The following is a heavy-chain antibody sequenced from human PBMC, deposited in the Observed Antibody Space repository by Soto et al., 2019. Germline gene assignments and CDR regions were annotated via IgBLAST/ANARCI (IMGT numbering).Heavy chain of an antibody. J-gene: IGHJ5*02. Sequence: QVQLVESGGGVVQPGRSLRLSCAASGFTFSSFGMHWVRQAPGKGLEWVAFISYDGSNKYYADSVKGRFTISRDNYKNTLYLQMNSLRAEDTAVYYCAKDYAAAGTYNWFDPWGQGTLVTVSS. D-gene: IGHD6-13*01. V-gene: IGHV3-30*18. CDR2: ISYDGSNK. CDR3: AKDYAAAGTYNWFDP. CDR1: GFTFSSFG.